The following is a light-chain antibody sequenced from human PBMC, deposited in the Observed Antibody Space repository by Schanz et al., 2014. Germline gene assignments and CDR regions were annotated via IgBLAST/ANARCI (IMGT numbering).Light chain of an antibody. J-gene: IGLJ2*01. V-gene: IGLV2-14*03. CDR3: STYTTSSTVV. CDR2: DVS. CDR1: SSDVGGYNY. Sequence: QSALTQPASVSGSPGQSITISCTGTSSDVGGYNYVSWYQQHPGTAPKLMIFDVSTRPSGVSNRFSGSKSGNTASLTISGLQAEDEADYSCSTYTTSSTVVFGGGTKLTVL.